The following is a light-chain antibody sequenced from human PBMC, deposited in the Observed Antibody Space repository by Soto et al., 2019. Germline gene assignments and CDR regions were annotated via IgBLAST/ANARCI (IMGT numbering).Light chain of an antibody. CDR2: DVS. V-gene: IGLV2-14*01. CDR3: SSYTSSSTLFV. CDR1: SSDVGGYNY. Sequence: QSVLTQPASVSGSPGQSITISCTGTSSDVGGYNYVSCYQQHPGKAPKLMIYDVSNRPSGVSNRFSGSKSGNTASLTISGLQAQDEADYYCSSYTSSSTLFVFGTGIKVTVL. J-gene: IGLJ1*01.